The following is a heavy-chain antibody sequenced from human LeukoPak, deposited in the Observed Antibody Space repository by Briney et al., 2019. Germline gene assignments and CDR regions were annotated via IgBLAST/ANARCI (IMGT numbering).Heavy chain of an antibody. Sequence: GGSLRLSCADSGFTLRDHYMEWGRQAPGKGLEWVGRSRNKANSYSTAYAESGKGRFTVSKDESKNLFYLQMNSPKIEYRAVYYRARGYNSFDNWGQGTLVTVSS. V-gene: IGHV3-72*01. J-gene: IGHJ4*02. D-gene: IGHD5-24*01. CDR2: SRNKANSYST. CDR1: GFTLRDHY. CDR3: ARGYNSFDN.